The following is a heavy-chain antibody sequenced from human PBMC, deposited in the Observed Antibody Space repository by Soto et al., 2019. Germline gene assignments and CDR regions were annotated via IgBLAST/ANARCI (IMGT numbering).Heavy chain of an antibody. J-gene: IGHJ6*02. V-gene: IGHV3-48*02. Sequence: PGGSLRLSCAASGFTFSMYSMNWVRQAPGKGLEWVSYISGTRSTIYYADSVKGRFTISRDNAESSLYLQMNSLRDEDTAIYYCARDGAGTGNGVDVWGQGTTVTVSS. CDR1: GFTFSMYS. D-gene: IGHD6-19*01. CDR3: ARDGAGTGNGVDV. CDR2: ISGTRSTI.